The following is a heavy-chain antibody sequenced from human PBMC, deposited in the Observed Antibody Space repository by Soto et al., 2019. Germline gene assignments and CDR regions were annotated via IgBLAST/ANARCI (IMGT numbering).Heavy chain of an antibody. CDR2: IIPIFGTA. CDR1: GGTFSSYA. Sequence: QVQLVQSGAEVKKPGSSVKVCCKASGGTFSSYAISWVRQAPGQGLEWMGGIIPIFGTANYAQKFQGRVTITADKSTSTAYMELSSPRSEDTAVYYCARDPYDFWSGYQYYYGMDVWGQGTTVTVSS. V-gene: IGHV1-69*06. J-gene: IGHJ6*02. D-gene: IGHD3-3*01. CDR3: ARDPYDFWSGYQYYYGMDV.